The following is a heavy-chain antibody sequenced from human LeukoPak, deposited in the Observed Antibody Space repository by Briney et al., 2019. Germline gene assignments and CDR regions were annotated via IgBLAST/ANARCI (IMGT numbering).Heavy chain of an antibody. J-gene: IGHJ4*02. CDR3: AGDQRRYYGSGSYYTSFYIDY. D-gene: IGHD3-10*01. Sequence: GGSLRLSCAASGFTFSSYSMNWVRQAPGKGLEWVSSISSSSSYIYYADSVKGRFTISRDNAKNSLYLQMNSLRAEDTAVYYCAGDQRRYYGSGSYYTSFYIDYWGQGTLVTVSS. V-gene: IGHV3-21*01. CDR1: GFTFSSYS. CDR2: ISSSSSYI.